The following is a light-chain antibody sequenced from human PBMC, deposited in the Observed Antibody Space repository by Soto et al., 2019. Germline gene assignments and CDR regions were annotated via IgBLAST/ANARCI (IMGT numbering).Light chain of an antibody. CDR3: QQYNSYQS. V-gene: IGKV1-5*01. CDR1: LSVSSW. J-gene: IGKJ2*03. Sequence: DIQMTQSPSTLSASVGDRVTITCRASLSVSSWLAWYQQKPGKAPKLLIYDASILQSGVPSRFSGSGSETEFTLTINSLQPGDFATYYCQQYNSYQSFGQGTKLEIK. CDR2: DAS.